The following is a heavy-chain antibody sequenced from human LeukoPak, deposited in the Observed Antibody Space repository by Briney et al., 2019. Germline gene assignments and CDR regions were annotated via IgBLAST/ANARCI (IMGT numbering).Heavy chain of an antibody. CDR2: IIPILGIA. CDR1: GGTFSSYA. D-gene: IGHD7-27*01. V-gene: IGHV1-69*04. J-gene: IGHJ3*02. Sequence: GASVKVSCKASGGTFSSYAISWVRQAPGQGLEWMGRIIPILGIANYAQKFQGRVTMTRVTSISTAYMELSRLTSDDTAVYYCARDGKLGKAFDIWGQGTMVTVSS. CDR3: ARDGKLGKAFDI.